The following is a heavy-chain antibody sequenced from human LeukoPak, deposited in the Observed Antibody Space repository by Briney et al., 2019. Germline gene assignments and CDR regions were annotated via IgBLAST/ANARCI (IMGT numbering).Heavy chain of an antibody. Sequence: GSLRLSCAASGFTFSSYDMHWVRQATGKGLEWVSTIGTAGDTYYPGSVKGRFTISRDNSKNIVYLQMNSLRAEDTALYYCAKDIQAANWGQGTLVTVSS. CDR1: GFTFSSYD. CDR2: IGTAGDT. CDR3: AKDIQAAN. J-gene: IGHJ1*01. V-gene: IGHV3-13*04. D-gene: IGHD5-18*01.